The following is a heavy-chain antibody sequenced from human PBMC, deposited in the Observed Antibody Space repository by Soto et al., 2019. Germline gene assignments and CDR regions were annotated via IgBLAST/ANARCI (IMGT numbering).Heavy chain of an antibody. J-gene: IGHJ4*02. CDR2: INAGNGNT. Sequence: QVQLVQSGAEVKKSGASVKVSCKASGYTFTSYAMHWVRQAPGQRLEWMGWINAGNGNTKYSQKFQGRVTITRDTSASTAYMALSSLRSEDTAVYYCARGAVAGPSYFDYWGQGNLVTVSS. CDR1: GYTFTSYA. V-gene: IGHV1-3*01. CDR3: ARGAVAGPSYFDY. D-gene: IGHD6-19*01.